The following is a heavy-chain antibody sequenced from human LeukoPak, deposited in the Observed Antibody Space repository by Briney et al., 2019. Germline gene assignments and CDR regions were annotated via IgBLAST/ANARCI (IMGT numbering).Heavy chain of an antibody. CDR3: ARGLTYYDILTGYLH. CDR2: IYHSGST. CDR1: GYSISSGYY. V-gene: IGHV4-38-2*02. D-gene: IGHD3-9*01. Sequence: PSETLSLTCTVSGYSISSGYYWGWIRQPPGKGLEWIGSIYHSGSTYYNPSPKSRVTIPVDTSKNQFSLKLSSVTAADTAVYYCARGLTYYDILTGYLHWGQGTLVTVSS. J-gene: IGHJ4*02.